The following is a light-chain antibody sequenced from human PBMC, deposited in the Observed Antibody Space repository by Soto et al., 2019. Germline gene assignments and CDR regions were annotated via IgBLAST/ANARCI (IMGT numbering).Light chain of an antibody. V-gene: IGLV3-1*01. CDR1: KLGDKY. J-gene: IGLJ3*02. Sequence: SYELTQPPSVSVSPGQTASITCSGDKLGDKYACWYQQKPGQSPVLVIYQDSKRPSGIPERFSASKSGASSSLAITGLQTEDEADYYCQSYDNGLSGWVFGGGTKVTVL. CDR2: QDS. CDR3: QSYDNGLSGWV.